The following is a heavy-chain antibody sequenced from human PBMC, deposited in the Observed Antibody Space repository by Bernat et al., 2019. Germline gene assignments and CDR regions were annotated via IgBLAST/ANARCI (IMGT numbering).Heavy chain of an antibody. J-gene: IGHJ4*02. V-gene: IGHV3-33*01. CDR1: GFTFSSYG. Sequence: QVQLVESGGGVVQPGRSLRLSCAASGFTFSSYGMHWVRQAPGKGLEWVAVIWYDGSNKYYADSGKGRFTISRDNSKNTLYLQMNSLRAEDTAVYYCARGRGRGAFDYWGQGTLVTVSS. CDR3: ARGRGRGAFDY. D-gene: IGHD3-16*01. CDR2: IWYDGSNK.